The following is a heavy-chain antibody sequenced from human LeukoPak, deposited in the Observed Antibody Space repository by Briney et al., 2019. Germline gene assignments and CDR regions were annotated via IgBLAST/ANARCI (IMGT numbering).Heavy chain of an antibody. D-gene: IGHD5-18*01. CDR1: GGSISSGRYY. CDR2: IYFGGST. V-gene: IGHV4-39*07. CDR3: ARGLGVDTHYYYYMDV. J-gene: IGHJ6*03. Sequence: SEILSLTCTISGGSISSGRYYWAWIRQAPGKGLEWIGSIYFGGSTYFNPSLKSRVTISIDTSKNQFSLKLSSVTAADTAVYYCARGLGVDTHYYYYMDVWGKGTTVTVSS.